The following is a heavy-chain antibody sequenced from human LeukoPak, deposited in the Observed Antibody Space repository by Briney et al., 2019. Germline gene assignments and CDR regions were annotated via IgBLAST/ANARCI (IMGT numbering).Heavy chain of an antibody. J-gene: IGHJ5*02. CDR1: GGSMTHYF. D-gene: IGHD5-12*01. V-gene: IGHV4-4*09. CDR2: THTSGSP. CDR3: ARSVSAYAGRGWFDP. Sequence: PSGTLSLTCTVSGGSMTHYFWNWIRQPPGKGLEWIGYTHTSGSPDYSRSLKSRVTISLDTSKNQFSLNLTSVTAADTAVFYCARSVSAYAGRGWFDPWGQGTLVTVSS.